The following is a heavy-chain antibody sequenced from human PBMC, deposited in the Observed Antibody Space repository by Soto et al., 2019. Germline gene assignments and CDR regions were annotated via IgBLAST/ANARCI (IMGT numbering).Heavy chain of an antibody. CDR2: IYYSGST. V-gene: IGHV4-61*01. D-gene: IGHD3-3*01. J-gene: IGHJ6*02. CDR3: ARDRTYYDFWSGYPPIPHYYYYGMDV. Sequence: LSLTCTVSGGSVSSGSYYWSWIRQPPGKGLEWIGYIYYSGSTNYNPSLKSRVTISVDTSKNQFSLKLSSVTAADTAVYYCARDRTYYDFWSGYPPIPHYYYYGMDVWGQGTTVTVSS. CDR1: GGSVSSGSYY.